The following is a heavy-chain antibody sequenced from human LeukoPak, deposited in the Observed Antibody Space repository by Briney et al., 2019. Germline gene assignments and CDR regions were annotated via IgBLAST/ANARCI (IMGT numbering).Heavy chain of an antibody. D-gene: IGHD4-17*01. CDR2: ISGSGGST. V-gene: IGHV3-23*01. J-gene: IGHJ4*02. Sequence: GGSLRLSCAASGFTFSSYAMSWVRQAPGKGLEWVSAISGSGGSTYYADSVKGRLTISRDNSKNTLYLQMNSLRAEDTAVYYCAKAEGMTTVKIFGYWGQGTLVTVSS. CDR3: AKAEGMTTVKIFGY. CDR1: GFTFSSYA.